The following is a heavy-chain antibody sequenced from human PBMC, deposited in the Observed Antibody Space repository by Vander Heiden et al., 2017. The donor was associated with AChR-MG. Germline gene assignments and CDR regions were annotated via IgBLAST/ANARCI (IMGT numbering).Heavy chain of an antibody. D-gene: IGHD6-13*01. Sequence: QLQLQESGPGLVKPSETLSLTCTVSGGSISSSSYYWGWPRQPPGKVLGSIGRIYYSGSTYYNPSLKSRVTISVDTSKNQFSLKLSSVTAADTAVYYCARLPSRSSSWYYSYYYYYGMDVWGQGTTVTVSS. CDR3: ARLPSRSSSWYYSYYYYYGMDV. CDR2: IYYSGST. J-gene: IGHJ6*02. V-gene: IGHV4-39*01. CDR1: GGSISSSSYY.